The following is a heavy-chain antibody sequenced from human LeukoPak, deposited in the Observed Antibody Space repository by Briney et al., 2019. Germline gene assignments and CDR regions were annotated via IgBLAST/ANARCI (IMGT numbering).Heavy chain of an antibody. CDR2: IHSGGRT. CDR1: GFSVSNNY. J-gene: IGHJ4*02. CDR3: ARPGSASGYWVH. V-gene: IGHV3-66*01. Sequence: GGSLRLSCAASGFSVSNNYLSWVRQPPGKGLEWVSVIHSGGRTKYADSVRDRFTISRDTAKNTVYLQMNSLRVDDTAAYYCARPGSASGYWVHWGQGTLVTVSS. D-gene: IGHD3-3*01.